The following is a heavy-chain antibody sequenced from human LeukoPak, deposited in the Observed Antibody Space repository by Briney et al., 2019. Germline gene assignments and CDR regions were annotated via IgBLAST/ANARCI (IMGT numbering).Heavy chain of an antibody. CDR2: SRNKPNSYTT. V-gene: IGHV3-72*01. CDR3: ARDDYNIY. Sequence: GGSLRLSCAASGFTFSDHYMDWVRQAPGKGLEWVGRSRNKPNSYTTEYAASVKGRFTISRGDSKNSVFLQMNSLKTEDTAVYYCARDDYNIYWGQGTLVTVSS. CDR1: GFTFSDHY. D-gene: IGHD4-11*01. J-gene: IGHJ4*02.